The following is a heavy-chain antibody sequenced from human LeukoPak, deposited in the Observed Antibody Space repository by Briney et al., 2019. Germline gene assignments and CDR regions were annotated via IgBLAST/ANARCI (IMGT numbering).Heavy chain of an antibody. Sequence: PSETLSLTCAVYGGSFSGYYWSWVRQAPGKGLEWVSAISGSGGSTYYADSVKGRFTISRDNSKNTLYLQMNSLRAEDTAVYYCAKDRWMGRSGWWLPFDYWGQGTLVTVSS. CDR2: ISGSGGST. V-gene: IGHV3-23*01. CDR3: AKDRWMGRSGWWLPFDY. J-gene: IGHJ4*02. D-gene: IGHD6-19*01. CDR1: GGSFSGYY.